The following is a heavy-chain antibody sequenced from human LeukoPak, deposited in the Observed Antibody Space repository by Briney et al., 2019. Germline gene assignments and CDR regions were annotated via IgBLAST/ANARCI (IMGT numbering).Heavy chain of an antibody. V-gene: IGHV4-30-2*01. Sequence: PSETLSLTCAVSGGSISSGGYSWSWIRQPPGKGLEWIGYIYHSGSTYYNPSLKSRVTISVDRSKNQFSLKLSSVTAADTAVYCCARLRFLAEDPIGIFDYWGQGTLVTVSS. J-gene: IGHJ4*02. CDR1: GGSISSGGYS. CDR2: IYHSGST. CDR3: ARLRFLAEDPIGIFDY. D-gene: IGHD3-3*01.